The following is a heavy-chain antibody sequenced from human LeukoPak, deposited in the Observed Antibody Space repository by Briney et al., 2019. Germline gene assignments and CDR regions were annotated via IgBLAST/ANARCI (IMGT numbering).Heavy chain of an antibody. CDR1: GYTFTGYY. Sequence: ASVKVSCKASGYTFTGYYMHRVRQAPGQGLEWMGWINPNSGGTNYAQKFQGRVTMTRDTSISTAYMELSRLRSDDTAVYYCAREGPVVMGPDYWGQGTLVTVSS. D-gene: IGHD2-15*01. CDR3: AREGPVVMGPDY. V-gene: IGHV1-2*02. J-gene: IGHJ4*02. CDR2: INPNSGGT.